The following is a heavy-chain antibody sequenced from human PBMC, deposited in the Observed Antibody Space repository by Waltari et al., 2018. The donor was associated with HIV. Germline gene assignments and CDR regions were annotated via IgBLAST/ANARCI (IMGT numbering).Heavy chain of an antibody. Sequence: EVQLVESGGGLVQPGRSLRLSCTASGFNFDDYAMHWVRQPPGKGLEWVSSISWHSTRITYADSVKGRFTISRDNAKKSLYLQMDSLRPEDTAFYYCSRGPMYNWFDPWGQGTLVTVSS. D-gene: IGHD3-10*02. V-gene: IGHV3-9*01. CDR2: ISWHSTRI. CDR1: GFNFDDYA. CDR3: SRGPMYNWFDP. J-gene: IGHJ5*02.